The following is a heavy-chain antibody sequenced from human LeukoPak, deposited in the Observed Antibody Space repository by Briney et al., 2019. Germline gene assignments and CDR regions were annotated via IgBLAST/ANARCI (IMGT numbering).Heavy chain of an antibody. V-gene: IGHV3-21*01. CDR1: GFTFSTYA. D-gene: IGHD6-13*01. CDR3: ARLIAAAGKVWFDP. Sequence: GGSLRLSCATSGFTFSTYAMNWVRQAPGKGLEWVSSISSSSSYIYYADSVKGRFTISRDNAKNSLYLQMNSLRAEDTAVYYCARLIAAAGKVWFDPWGQGTLVTVSS. J-gene: IGHJ5*02. CDR2: ISSSSSYI.